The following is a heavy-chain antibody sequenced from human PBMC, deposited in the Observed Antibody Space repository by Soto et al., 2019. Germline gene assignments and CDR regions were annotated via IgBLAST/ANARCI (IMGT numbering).Heavy chain of an antibody. Sequence: EVQLVESGGGLVQPGRSLRLSCAASGFTFDDYAMHWVRQAPGKGLEWVSGISWNSGSIGYADSVKGRFTISRDNAKNSLNLQMNSLRAEDTALYYCAKELITGTGEFLDVLDVWGKGTTVTVSS. D-gene: IGHD1-20*01. J-gene: IGHJ6*04. CDR1: GFTFDDYA. CDR3: AKELITGTGEFLDVLDV. V-gene: IGHV3-9*01. CDR2: ISWNSGSI.